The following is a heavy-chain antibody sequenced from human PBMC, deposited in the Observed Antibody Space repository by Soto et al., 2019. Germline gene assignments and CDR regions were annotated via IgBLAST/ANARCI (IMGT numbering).Heavy chain of an antibody. CDR2: ITTSSKYI. CDR3: ARDTPSGTIRASGREF. Sequence: EVQLVESGGDLVKPGGSLRLSCVGSGFIFSNYDMAWVRQAPGKGLEWVSSITTSSKYIYHADSVKGRFTTSRDNARNSLFLQMDCLREEDTATYYCARDTPSGTIRASGREFWGQGTPVTVSS. D-gene: IGHD6-13*01. V-gene: IGHV3-21*01. J-gene: IGHJ1*01. CDR1: GFIFSNYD.